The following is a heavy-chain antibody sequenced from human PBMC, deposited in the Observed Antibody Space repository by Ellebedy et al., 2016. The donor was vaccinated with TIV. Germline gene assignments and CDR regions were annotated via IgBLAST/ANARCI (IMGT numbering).Heavy chain of an antibody. CDR1: GLESSKSV. CDR3: ATRHKSYMDV. J-gene: IGHJ6*03. Sequence: GGSLRLXCAAAGLESSKSVINWVRQAPGKGLEWISGLSLRTGRSFYADSVKGRFSISRDNSSATTFLQMDSLRPEDTAIYYCATRHKSYMDVWGSGTSVTVSS. CDR2: LSLRTGRS. V-gene: IGHV3-23*01.